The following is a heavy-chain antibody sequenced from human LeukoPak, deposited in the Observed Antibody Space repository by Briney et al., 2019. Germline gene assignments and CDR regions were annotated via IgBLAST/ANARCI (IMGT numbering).Heavy chain of an antibody. CDR1: GDSISSYY. J-gene: IGHJ2*01. V-gene: IGHV4-59*01. Sequence: SETLSLTCTVSGDSISSYYWSWIRQPPEKGLEWSAYISYSGSTNHNPSLKSRVTISVDTSKTQFSLKMNSVTAADTAVYYCARDRDSSGLRDFDLWGRGTLVTVSA. CDR3: ARDRDSSGLRDFDL. D-gene: IGHD3-22*01. CDR2: ISYSGST.